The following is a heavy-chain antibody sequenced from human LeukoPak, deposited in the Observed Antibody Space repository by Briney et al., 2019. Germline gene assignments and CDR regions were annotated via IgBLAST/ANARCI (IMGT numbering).Heavy chain of an antibody. CDR3: VRGAYSSSWLNFDY. J-gene: IGHJ4*02. D-gene: IGHD6-13*01. CDR1: GFAFRSHA. V-gene: IGHV3-30*02. CDR2: IRYDGSKK. Sequence: GGSLRLSCTASGFAFRSHAMHWVRQAPGKGLEWVAFIRYDGSKKFYADSVKGRFTISRDNSKNTLYLQMNSLRAEDTAVYYCVRGAYSSSWLNFDYWGQGTLVTVSS.